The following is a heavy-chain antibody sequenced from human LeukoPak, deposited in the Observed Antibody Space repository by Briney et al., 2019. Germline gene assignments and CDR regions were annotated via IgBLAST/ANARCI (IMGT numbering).Heavy chain of an antibody. CDR1: GFTFSSYS. V-gene: IGHV3-48*04. CDR2: ISSSSSTI. J-gene: IGHJ4*02. Sequence: QTGGSLRLSRAASGFTFSSYSMNWVRQAPGKGLEWVSYISSSSSTIYYADSVKGRFTISRDNAKNSLYLQMDSLRAEDTAVYYCAKHPDFDYWGQGTLVTVSS. CDR3: AKHPDFDY.